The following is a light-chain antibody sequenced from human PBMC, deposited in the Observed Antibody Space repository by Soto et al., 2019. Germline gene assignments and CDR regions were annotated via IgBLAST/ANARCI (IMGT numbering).Light chain of an antibody. CDR1: SSDVGGYNY. CDR3: SSYTSSSNHYV. V-gene: IGLV2-14*01. J-gene: IGLJ1*01. Sequence: QSALTQPASVSGSPGQSITISCTGTSSDVGGYNYVSWYQRHPGKAPKLMIYDVSNRPSGVSNRFSGSKSGNTASLTISGLQAEDEADYYCSSYTSSSNHYVFGTGTKVTVL. CDR2: DVS.